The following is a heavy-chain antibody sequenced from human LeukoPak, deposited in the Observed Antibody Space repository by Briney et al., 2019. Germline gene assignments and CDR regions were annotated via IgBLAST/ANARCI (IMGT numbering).Heavy chain of an antibody. V-gene: IGHV3-23*01. CDR3: AKDQGYSGSFGTSDY. D-gene: IGHD6-6*01. J-gene: IGHJ4*02. Sequence: GGSLRLSCAASGFTFSSYAMSWVRQAPGKGLEWVSAISGSGGSTYYADSVKGRFTISRDNSENTLYLQMNSLRAEDTAVYYCAKDQGYSGSFGTSDYWGQGTLVTVSS. CDR1: GFTFSSYA. CDR2: ISGSGGST.